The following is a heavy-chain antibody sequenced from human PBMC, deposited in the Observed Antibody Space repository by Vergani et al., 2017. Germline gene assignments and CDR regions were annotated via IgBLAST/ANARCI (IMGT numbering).Heavy chain of an antibody. CDR2: IYYSGST. V-gene: IGHV4-61*10. CDR3: ARVQNSYEQYNWFDP. J-gene: IGHJ5*02. Sequence: QVQLQESGPGLVKPSETLSLTCTVSGGSVSSGSYYWSWIRQPAGKGLEWIGYIYYSGSTNYNPSLKSRVTISVDTSKNQFSLKLSSVTAADTAVYYCARVQNSYEQYNWFDPWGQGTLVTVSS. D-gene: IGHD5-18*01. CDR1: GGSVSSGSYY.